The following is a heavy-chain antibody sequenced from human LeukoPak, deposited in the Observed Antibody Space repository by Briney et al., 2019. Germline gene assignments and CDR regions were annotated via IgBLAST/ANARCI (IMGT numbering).Heavy chain of an antibody. CDR1: GYTLTELS. Sequence: ASVKVSCKVSGYTLTELSMHWVRQAPGKGLEWMGGFVPEDGETIYAQKFQGRVTMTEDTSTDTAYMELSSLRSEDTAVYYCATAGMATIMPLDYWGQGTLVTVSS. CDR2: FVPEDGET. CDR3: ATAGMATIMPLDY. D-gene: IGHD5-24*01. V-gene: IGHV1-24*01. J-gene: IGHJ4*02.